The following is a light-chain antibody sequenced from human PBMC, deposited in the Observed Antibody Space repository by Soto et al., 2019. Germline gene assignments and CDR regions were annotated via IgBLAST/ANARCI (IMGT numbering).Light chain of an antibody. V-gene: IGKV1-5*03. J-gene: IGKJ4*01. CDR2: KAS. Sequence: DIQMTQSPSTLSASVGDRVTITCRASQSISSWLAWYQQEPGKAPNLLIYKASSLESGVPSRFSGSGSGTEFTLTISSLQPDDFATYCCQQYNSYPLTFGGGTKVEIK. CDR1: QSISSW. CDR3: QQYNSYPLT.